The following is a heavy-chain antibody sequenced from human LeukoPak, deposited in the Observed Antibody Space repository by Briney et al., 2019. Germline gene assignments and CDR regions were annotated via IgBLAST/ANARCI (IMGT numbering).Heavy chain of an antibody. CDR2: TKNKAIIYTT. V-gene: IGHV3-72*01. CDR3: ARYQLGGFDY. D-gene: IGHD2-2*01. Sequence: GGSLRLSCAASGCTFSDYYRDWGRQAPGKGLEWGGRTKNKAIIYTTEYAASVKGRFTMSREDSKSSLYLQMNSLKTDATAVYYCARYQLGGFDYWGQGTLVTVSS. CDR1: GCTFSDYY. J-gene: IGHJ4*02.